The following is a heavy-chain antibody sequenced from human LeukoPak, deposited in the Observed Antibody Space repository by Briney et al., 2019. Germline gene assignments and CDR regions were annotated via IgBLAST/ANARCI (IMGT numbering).Heavy chain of an antibody. Sequence: PSETLSLTCAVSGYSISSGYYWGWIRQPPGKGLEWIGSIYHSGSTYYNPSLKSRVTISVDTSKNQFSLKLSSVTAADTAVYYCARDMEMATSANWFDPWGQGTLVTVSS. J-gene: IGHJ5*02. D-gene: IGHD5-24*01. CDR2: IYHSGST. V-gene: IGHV4-38-2*02. CDR3: ARDMEMATSANWFDP. CDR1: GYSISSGYY.